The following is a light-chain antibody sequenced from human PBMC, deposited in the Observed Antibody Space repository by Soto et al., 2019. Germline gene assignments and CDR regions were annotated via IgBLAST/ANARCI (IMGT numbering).Light chain of an antibody. CDR3: GTWDSSLSAPGV. Sequence: QSVLTQPPSVSAAPGQKVTISCSGSSSNIGNNYVSWYQQLPGTAPKLLIYDNNKRPSGIPDRFSGSKSGTSATLGITGLQTGDEADYYCGTWDSSLSAPGVFGTGTKVTGL. V-gene: IGLV1-51*01. J-gene: IGLJ1*01. CDR2: DNN. CDR1: SSNIGNNY.